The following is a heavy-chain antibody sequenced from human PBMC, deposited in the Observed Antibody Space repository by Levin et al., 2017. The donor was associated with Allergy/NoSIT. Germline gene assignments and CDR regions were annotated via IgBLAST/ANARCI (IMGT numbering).Heavy chain of an antibody. CDR3: ARGLGGYSGYDSWFDP. Sequence: SETLSLTCPVYGGSFSGYYWSWIRQPPGKGLEWIGEINHSGSTYYNPSLKSRVTISLDTSKNQFSLKLRSVGAADTAVYYCARGLGGYSGYDSWFDPWGQGTLVTVSS. J-gene: IGHJ5*02. CDR2: INHSGST. CDR1: GGSFSGYY. D-gene: IGHD5-12*01. V-gene: IGHV4-34*01.